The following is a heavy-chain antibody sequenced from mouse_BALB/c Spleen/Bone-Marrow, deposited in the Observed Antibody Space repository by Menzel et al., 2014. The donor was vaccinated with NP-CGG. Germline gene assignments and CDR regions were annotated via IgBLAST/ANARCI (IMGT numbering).Heavy chain of an antibody. CDR3: ARGDYGKPGVYWYFDD. Sequence: EVKLVESGGGLVKPGGSLKLSCAASGFAFSSYDMSWVRQTPEKRLEWVAYTSSGGGSTYYPDTEKGRFTISRDNAKKTLYLQMSSLKSEDTAMYYCARGDYGKPGVYWYFDDWGPGTTVTVSS. D-gene: IGHD2-1*01. CDR2: TSSGGGST. J-gene: IGHJ1*01. CDR1: GFAFSSYD. V-gene: IGHV5-12-1*01.